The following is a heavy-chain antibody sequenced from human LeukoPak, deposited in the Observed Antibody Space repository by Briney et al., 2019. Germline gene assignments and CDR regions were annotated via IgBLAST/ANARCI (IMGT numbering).Heavy chain of an antibody. J-gene: IGHJ4*02. Sequence: GASVKVSCKASGYTFTSYYMYWVRQAPRQGLEWMGIINPNRGSTSYAQKFQGRVTMTRDMSTSTVYMELSSLRSEDTAVYYCATGGHVRVYDSSAYYGHYWGQGTPVTVSS. CDR1: GYTFTSYY. D-gene: IGHD3-22*01. CDR2: INPNRGST. V-gene: IGHV1-46*01. CDR3: ATGGHVRVYDSSAYYGHY.